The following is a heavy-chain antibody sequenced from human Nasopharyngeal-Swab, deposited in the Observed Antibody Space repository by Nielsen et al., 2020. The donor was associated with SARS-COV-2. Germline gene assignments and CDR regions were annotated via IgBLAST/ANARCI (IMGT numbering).Heavy chain of an antibody. D-gene: IGHD3-10*01. Sequence: GESLKISCVASGFTSRSYVMSWVRQAPGKGLEWVSSISGTGGSIWYADSAKGRFTISRDNSKNTVFLQMNSLRSEDTAVYYCAKGEGTRPGPRYYYGSGVFDYWGQGSLVTVSS. CDR2: ISGTGGSI. V-gene: IGHV3-23*01. CDR1: GFTSRSYV. CDR3: AKGEGTRPGPRYYYGSGVFDY. J-gene: IGHJ4*02.